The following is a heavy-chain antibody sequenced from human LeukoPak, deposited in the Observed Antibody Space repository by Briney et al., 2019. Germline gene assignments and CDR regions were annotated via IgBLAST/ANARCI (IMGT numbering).Heavy chain of an antibody. J-gene: IGHJ6*02. CDR3: ARDLCWFGELLFCYGMDV. Sequence: GASVKVSCKASGYTFTSYAMNWVRQAPGQGLEWMGGINTNTGNPTYAQGFTGRFVFSLDTSVSTAYLQISSLKAEDTAVYYCARDLCWFGELLFCYGMDVWGQGTTVTVSS. CDR2: INTNTGNP. V-gene: IGHV7-4-1*02. CDR1: GYTFTSYA. D-gene: IGHD3-10*01.